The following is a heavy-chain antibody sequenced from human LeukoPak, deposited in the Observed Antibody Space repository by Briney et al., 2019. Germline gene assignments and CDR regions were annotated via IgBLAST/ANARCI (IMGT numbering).Heavy chain of an antibody. CDR3: ATVGYGSGSPDY. Sequence: ASVKVSCKVSGYTLTELSMHWVRQAPGKGLEWMGGFDLEDGETIYAQKFQGRVTMTEDTSTDTAYMELSSLRSEDTAVYYCATVGYGSGSPDYWGQGTLVTVSS. J-gene: IGHJ4*02. CDR1: GYTLTELS. V-gene: IGHV1-24*01. D-gene: IGHD3-10*01. CDR2: FDLEDGET.